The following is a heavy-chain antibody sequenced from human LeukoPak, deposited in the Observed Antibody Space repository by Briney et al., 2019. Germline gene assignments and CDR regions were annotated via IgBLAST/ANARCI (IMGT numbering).Heavy chain of an antibody. J-gene: IGHJ4*02. Sequence: GGSLRLSCAGSGFTFSTDGMNWVRQAPGKGLEWVSSISPDSTFIFQADSVKGRFTISRDNSKNTLYLQMNSLRAEDTAVYYCARVWFGELSYWGQGTLVTVSS. CDR3: ARVWFGELSY. CDR2: ISPDSTFI. D-gene: IGHD3-10*01. CDR1: GFTFSTDG. V-gene: IGHV3-21*04.